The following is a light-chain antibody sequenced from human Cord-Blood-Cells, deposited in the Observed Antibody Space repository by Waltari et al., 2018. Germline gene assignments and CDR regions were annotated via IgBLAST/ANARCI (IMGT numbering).Light chain of an antibody. CDR1: QGISSY. V-gene: IGKV1-9*01. CDR3: QQLNSY. Sequence: DIHLTQSPSFLSASVGDRVTIPCRASQGISSYLAWYQQKPGKAPKLLIYAASTLQSGVPSRFSGSGSGTEFTLTISSLQPEDFATYYCQQLNSYFGQGTRLEIK. J-gene: IGKJ5*01. CDR2: AAS.